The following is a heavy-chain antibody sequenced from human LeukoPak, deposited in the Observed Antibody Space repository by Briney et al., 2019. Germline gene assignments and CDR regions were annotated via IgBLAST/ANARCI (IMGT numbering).Heavy chain of an antibody. J-gene: IGHJ3*02. V-gene: IGHV3-23*01. D-gene: IGHD3-22*01. CDR1: RFTFSSYV. CDR3: AKDSSEYYFDSSGYYDAFDI. Sequence: GGSLRLSCVASRFTFSSYVMGWVRQAPGKGLECVSAISGSGHKSYYADSVKGRFTVSRDNSRNTLFLQMNSLRAEDTAVYYCAKDSSEYYFDSSGYYDAFDIWGQGTMVTVSS. CDR2: ISGSGHKS.